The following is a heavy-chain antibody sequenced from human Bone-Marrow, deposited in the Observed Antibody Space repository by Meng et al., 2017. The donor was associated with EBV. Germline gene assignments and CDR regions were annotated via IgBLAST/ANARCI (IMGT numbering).Heavy chain of an antibody. CDR3: ARDRYGLFDY. D-gene: IGHD3-16*01. Sequence: QVHLVECGGGLVKPGGSLRLSFAASGFIFTEYYMSWVRQAPGKGPEWISSSSSRATTIQYADSVKGRFTISRDNAKNSLYLQLSSLRVDDTAVYYCARDRYGLFDYWGQGTLVTVSS. J-gene: IGHJ4*02. V-gene: IGHV3-11*01. CDR2: SSSRATTI. CDR1: GFIFTEYY.